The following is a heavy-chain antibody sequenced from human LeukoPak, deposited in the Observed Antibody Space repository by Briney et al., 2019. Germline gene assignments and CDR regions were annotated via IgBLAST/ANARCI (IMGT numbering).Heavy chain of an antibody. J-gene: IGHJ4*02. D-gene: IGHD5-18*01. V-gene: IGHV3-13*01. CDR1: GFTLGSHD. CDR2: VSSGFHA. CDR3: VREARGYHYTYFDY. Sequence: PGGSLRLSCSASGFTLGSHDMHWVRQIPAQGLPWVAAVSSGFHAFFADSVQDRFTVSSEDARNSLYLQMNSLRAGDTAVYYCVREARGYHYTYFDYWGQGTLVSVSS.